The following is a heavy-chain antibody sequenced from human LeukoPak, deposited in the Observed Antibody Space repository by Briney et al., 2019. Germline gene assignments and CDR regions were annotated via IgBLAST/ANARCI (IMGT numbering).Heavy chain of an antibody. Sequence: ASVKVSCKASGYTFTGYYMHWVRQAPGQGLEWMGWINPNSGGTDYAQNFQGRVTMTRDTSISTAYMELSGLRSDDTAVYYCAREGDVDTAMDDSFDIWGQGTMVTVSS. CDR3: AREGDVDTAMDDSFDI. J-gene: IGHJ3*02. V-gene: IGHV1-2*02. D-gene: IGHD5-18*01. CDR2: INPNSGGT. CDR1: GYTFTGYY.